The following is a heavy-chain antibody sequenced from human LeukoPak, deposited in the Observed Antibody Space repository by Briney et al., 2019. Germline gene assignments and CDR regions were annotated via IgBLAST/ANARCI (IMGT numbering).Heavy chain of an antibody. D-gene: IGHD1-26*01. J-gene: IGHJ3*02. V-gene: IGHV1-2*02. CDR3: ARVEWELLAPPSSGWAFDI. CDR1: GYTFTGYY. Sequence: ASVKVSCKASGYTFTGYYMHWVRQAPGQGLEWMGWINPNSGGTNYGQTFQGRVTMTRDTSISPAYMELSRLRSDDTAVYYCARVEWELLAPPSSGWAFDIWGQGTMVTVSS. CDR2: INPNSGGT.